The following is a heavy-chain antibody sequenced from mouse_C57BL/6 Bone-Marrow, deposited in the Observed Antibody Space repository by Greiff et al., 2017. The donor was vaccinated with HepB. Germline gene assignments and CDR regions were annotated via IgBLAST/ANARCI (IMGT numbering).Heavy chain of an antibody. Sequence: EVKLMESGGGLVQSGRSLRLSCATSGFTFSDFYMEWVRQAPGKGLEWIAASRNKANDYTTEYSASVKGRFIVSRDTSQSILYLQMNALRAEDTAIYYCARDAGGSSSGLWYFDVWGTGTTVTVSS. D-gene: IGHD1-1*01. CDR2: SRNKANDYTT. J-gene: IGHJ1*03. CDR1: GFTFSDFY. V-gene: IGHV7-1*01. CDR3: ARDAGGSSSGLWYFDV.